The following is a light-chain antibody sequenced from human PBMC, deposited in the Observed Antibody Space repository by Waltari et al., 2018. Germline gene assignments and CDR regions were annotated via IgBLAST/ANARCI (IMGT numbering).Light chain of an antibody. CDR1: SSDVGGYTY. Sequence: QSALTQPRSVSGSPGQSVTISCTRTSSDVGGYTYVSWYQQHPGKAPKLMIYDVSKRPSGVPDRFSGSKSGNTASLTISGLQAEDEADYYCCSYAGSYVFGTGTKVTVL. CDR2: DVS. J-gene: IGLJ1*01. V-gene: IGLV2-11*01. CDR3: CSYAGSYV.